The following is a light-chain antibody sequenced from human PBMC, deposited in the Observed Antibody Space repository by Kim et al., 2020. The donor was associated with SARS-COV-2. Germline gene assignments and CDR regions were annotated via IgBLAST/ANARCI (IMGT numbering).Light chain of an antibody. V-gene: IGLV1-40*01. J-gene: IGLJ2*01. CDR1: RTNIRAGSD. CDR2: GSN. Sequence: VTVSCTGGRTNIRAGSDVHWYHQQPRTAPHLLLYGSNNRPSGVPARLFGSKSGASASLAVTGLQAYDEADYYCRSYDSGLLGSGVVFGGGTQLTVL. CDR3: RSYDSGLLGSGVV.